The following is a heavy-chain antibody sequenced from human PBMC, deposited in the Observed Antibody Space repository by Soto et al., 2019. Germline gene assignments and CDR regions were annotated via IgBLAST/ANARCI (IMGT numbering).Heavy chain of an antibody. CDR3: ARGYCSSTSCYEDWFDP. D-gene: IGHD2-2*01. V-gene: IGHV4-59*01. CDR1: GGSISSYY. CDR2: IYYSGST. Sequence: PSETLSLTCTVSGGSISSYYWSWIRQPPGKGLEWIGYIYYSGSTIYNPSLKSRVTLSVDTSKNLFSLKLSSVTAADTAVYYCARGYCSSTSCYEDWFDPWGQGTLVTVSS. J-gene: IGHJ5*02.